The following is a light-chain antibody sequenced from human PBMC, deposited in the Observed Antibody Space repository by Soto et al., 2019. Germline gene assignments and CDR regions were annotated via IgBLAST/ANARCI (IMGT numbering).Light chain of an antibody. Sequence: ETVMTQSKVTLSVSPGYTATLSRRASQRVSSHLAWYQQKPGQAPRLLIYAASTRATGIPVRFSGSGSETEFTLTIRSLQSEDFALYYCHQYNNSQWTFGQGTKVDIK. CDR3: HQYNNSQWT. CDR2: AAS. J-gene: IGKJ1*01. CDR1: QRVSSH. V-gene: IGKV3-15*01.